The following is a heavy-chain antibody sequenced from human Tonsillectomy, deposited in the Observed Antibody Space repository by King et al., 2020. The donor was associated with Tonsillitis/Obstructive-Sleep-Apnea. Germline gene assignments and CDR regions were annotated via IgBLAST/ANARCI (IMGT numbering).Heavy chain of an antibody. CDR3: ETFRVVPAAIDAFDI. Sequence: VQLVESGGGVVQPGGSLRLSCAASGFTFDDYAMHWVRQAPGKGLEWVSLISWDGGSPYYADSVKGRFTISRDNSKNSLYLQMNSLRAVDTALYYWETFRVVPAAIDAFDIWGQGTMVTVSS. CDR2: ISWDGGSP. D-gene: IGHD2-2*01. CDR1: GFTFDDYA. V-gene: IGHV3-43*02. J-gene: IGHJ3*02.